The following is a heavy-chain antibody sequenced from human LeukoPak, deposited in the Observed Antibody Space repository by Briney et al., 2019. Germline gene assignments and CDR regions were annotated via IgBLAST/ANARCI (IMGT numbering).Heavy chain of an antibody. CDR2: IYSDGST. D-gene: IGHD1-20*01. CDR1: GFTVSSNY. V-gene: IGHV3-66*04. CDR3: ARRYNWNYVDY. Sequence: PGGSLRLSCAASGFTVSSNYMSWVRPAPRKGLEWVSVIYSDGSTYYADSVKGRFTISRDNSKNTLYLQMNSLRAEDTAVYYCARRYNWNYVDYWGQGTLVTVSS. J-gene: IGHJ4*02.